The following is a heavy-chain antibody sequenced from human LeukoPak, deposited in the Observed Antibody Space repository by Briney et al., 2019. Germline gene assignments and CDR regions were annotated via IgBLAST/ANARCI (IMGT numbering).Heavy chain of an antibody. D-gene: IGHD2-2*02. CDR1: GFTFSSYS. J-gene: IGHJ4*02. Sequence: GGPLRLSCAASGFTFSSYSMNWVCQAPGKGLEWVSSISSSSSYIYYADSVKGRFTISRDNAKNSLYLQMNSLRAEDTAVYYCARGEGVPAAIPFDYWGQGTLVTVSS. V-gene: IGHV3-21*01. CDR3: ARGEGVPAAIPFDY. CDR2: ISSSSSYI.